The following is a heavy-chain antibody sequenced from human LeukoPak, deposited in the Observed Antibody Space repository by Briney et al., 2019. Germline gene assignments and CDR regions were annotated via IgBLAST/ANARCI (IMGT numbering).Heavy chain of an antibody. CDR2: ISSSGSTI. V-gene: IGHV3-48*03. J-gene: IGHJ4*02. CDR3: AKGPETRGGDY. Sequence: GGSLRLSCAASGFTFSSYEMNWVRQAPGKGLEWVSYISSSGSTIYYADSVKGRFTISRDNAKNSLYLQMNSLRAEDTAVYYCAKGPETRGGDYWGQGTLVTVSS. D-gene: IGHD3-16*01. CDR1: GFTFSSYE.